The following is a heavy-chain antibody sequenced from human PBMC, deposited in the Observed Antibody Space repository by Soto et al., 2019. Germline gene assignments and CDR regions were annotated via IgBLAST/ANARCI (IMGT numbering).Heavy chain of an antibody. V-gene: IGHV1-69*08. Sequence: QVQLVQSGAEVKKPGSSVKVSCKASGGTFSSYTISWVRQAPGQGLEWMGRIIPILGIANYAQKFQGRVTITADKSTSTAYRELSGLRSEDTAVYYCARDSRYCSGGSCYSVFDYWGQGTLVTVSS. CDR3: ARDSRYCSGGSCYSVFDY. CDR2: IIPILGIA. J-gene: IGHJ4*02. D-gene: IGHD2-15*01. CDR1: GGTFSSYT.